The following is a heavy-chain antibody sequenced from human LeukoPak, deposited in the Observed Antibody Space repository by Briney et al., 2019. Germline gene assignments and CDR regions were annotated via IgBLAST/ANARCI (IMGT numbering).Heavy chain of an antibody. CDR2: IWYDGSNK. J-gene: IGHJ5*02. D-gene: IGHD2-2*01. CDR3: AKLTRGYCSSTACPNWLDP. V-gene: IGHV3-33*06. CDR1: GFTFSSYG. Sequence: GGSLRLSCAASGFTFSSYGMHWVRQAPGKGLEWVAVIWYDGSNKYYADSVKGRFTISGDNSKNTLYLQMNSLRAGDTAIYYCAKLTRGYCSSTACPNWLDPWGQGTLVTVSS.